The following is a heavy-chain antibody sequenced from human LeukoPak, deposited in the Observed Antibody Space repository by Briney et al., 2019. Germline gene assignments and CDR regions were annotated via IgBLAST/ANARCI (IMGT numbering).Heavy chain of an antibody. J-gene: IGHJ4*02. CDR1: GGSTSSSYY. CDR2: IYYSGST. V-gene: IGHV4-59*08. CDR3: ARQTNYYDSSGFFDY. Sequence: SETLSLTCAVSGGSTSSSYYWSWIRQPPGKGLEWIGYIYYSGSTNYNPSLKSRVTISVDTSKNQFSLKLSSVTAADTAVYYCARQTNYYDSSGFFDYWGQGTLVTVSS. D-gene: IGHD3-22*01.